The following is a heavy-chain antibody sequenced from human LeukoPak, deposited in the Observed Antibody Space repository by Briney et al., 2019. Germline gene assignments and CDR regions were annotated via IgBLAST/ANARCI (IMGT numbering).Heavy chain of an antibody. Sequence: GGSLRLSCAASGFTFSSYGMSWVRQAPGKGLEWVSAISGSGGSTYYADSVKGRFTISRDNSKNTLYLQMNSLRAEDTAVYYCAGCDYDIFTGYCSPGYWGQGTLVTVSS. D-gene: IGHD3-9*01. CDR3: AGCDYDIFTGYCSPGY. CDR2: ISGSGGST. CDR1: GFTFSSYG. V-gene: IGHV3-23*01. J-gene: IGHJ4*02.